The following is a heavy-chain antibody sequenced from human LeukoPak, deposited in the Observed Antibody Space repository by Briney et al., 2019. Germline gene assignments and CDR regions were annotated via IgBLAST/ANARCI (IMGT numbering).Heavy chain of an antibody. CDR2: IYYSGNT. V-gene: IGHV4-38-2*02. Sequence: PSETLSLTCTVSGYSISSGDFWGWIRQPPGKGLEWTGSIYYSGNTYYNASLKSQVSISIDTSKNQFSLKLTSVTAADTAVYYCARQTGSGLFILPGGQGTLVTVSS. CDR3: ARQTGSGLFILP. J-gene: IGHJ4*02. D-gene: IGHD3/OR15-3a*01. CDR1: GYSISSGDF.